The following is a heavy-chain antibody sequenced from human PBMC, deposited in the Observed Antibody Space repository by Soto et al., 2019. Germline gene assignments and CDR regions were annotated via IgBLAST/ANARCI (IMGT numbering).Heavy chain of an antibody. CDR2: MNPNSCNT. J-gene: IGHJ4*02. CDR3: ASIYDSSGYADY. V-gene: IGHV1-8*01. CDR1: GYTXTRYD. D-gene: IGHD3-22*01. Sequence: SXKVSLKASGYTXTRYDIKWVRQATGQGLQWRGWMNPNSCNTGYAQKFQGRVTMTRNTSISKAYMEMSSIRSQDKAVYYCASIYDSSGYADYWGQGTLGTVS.